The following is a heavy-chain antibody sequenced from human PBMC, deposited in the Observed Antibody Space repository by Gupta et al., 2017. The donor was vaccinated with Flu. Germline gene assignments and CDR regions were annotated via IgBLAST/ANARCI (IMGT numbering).Heavy chain of an antibody. Sequence: GLEWIGSIYYTGSTYYNPSLESRVTIFIDTSKKQFSLKLSSVTAADTAMYYCARLFHYDLPDYWGQGTLVTVSS. CDR3: ARLFHYDLPDY. J-gene: IGHJ4*02. D-gene: IGHD3-22*01. CDR2: IYYTGST. V-gene: IGHV4-39*01.